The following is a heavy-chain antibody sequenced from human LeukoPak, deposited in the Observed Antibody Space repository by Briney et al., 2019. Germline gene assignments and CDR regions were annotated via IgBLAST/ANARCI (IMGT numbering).Heavy chain of an antibody. V-gene: IGHV3-30*18. CDR1: GFTFSSYG. Sequence: PGWSLRLSCAASGFTFSSYGMHWVRQAPGKGLEGVAVISYDGSNKYYADSVKGRFTISRDNSKNTLYLQMNSLRAEDTAVYYCAKGARGYSGYYMDVWGKGATVTVSS. CDR2: ISYDGSNK. D-gene: IGHD5-12*01. J-gene: IGHJ6*03. CDR3: AKGARGYSGYYMDV.